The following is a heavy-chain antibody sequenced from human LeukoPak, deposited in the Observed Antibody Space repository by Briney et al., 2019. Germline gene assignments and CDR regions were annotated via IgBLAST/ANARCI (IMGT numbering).Heavy chain of an antibody. CDR1: GFTFSSYS. CDR3: AKALPDGGTLDY. J-gene: IGHJ4*02. CDR2: ISSSSSTI. V-gene: IGHV3-48*01. D-gene: IGHD3-16*01. Sequence: GGSLRLSCAASGFTFSSYSMNWVRQAPGKGLEWVSYISSSSSTIYYADSVKGRFTISRDNSKNTLYLQLNSLRAEDTAVYYCAKALPDGGTLDYWGQGTLVTVSS.